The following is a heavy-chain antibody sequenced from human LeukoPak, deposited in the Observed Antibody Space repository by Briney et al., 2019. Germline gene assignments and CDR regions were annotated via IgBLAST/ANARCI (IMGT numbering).Heavy chain of an antibody. CDR2: INHSGTT. D-gene: IGHD3-10*01. J-gene: IGHJ5*02. CDR3: ARGPGSGSYFAWFDP. V-gene: IGHV4-34*01. CDR1: GGSFNNYY. Sequence: PSETLSLTCGVYGGSFNNYYWNWIRQPPGKGLEWIGEINHSGTTHYNPSLNSRVTISIDTSKKQISLNLSSVTAADTAVYYCARGPGSGSYFAWFDPWGQGTLVAVSS.